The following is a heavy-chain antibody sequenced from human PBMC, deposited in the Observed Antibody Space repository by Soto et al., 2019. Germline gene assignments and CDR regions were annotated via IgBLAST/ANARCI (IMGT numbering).Heavy chain of an antibody. CDR1: GGSISSFY. CDR2: VYYSGSA. D-gene: IGHD1-26*01. J-gene: IGHJ5*02. V-gene: IGHV4-59*01. CDR3: ASGSQLYPSLFDP. Sequence: TLSLTCTVSGGSISSFYWSWIRQPPGKGLEWIGYVYYSGSANYNPSLMSRVSISLDPSKKQFSLQLTSVTAADTAVYYCASGSQLYPSLFDPWGQGTLVTVSS.